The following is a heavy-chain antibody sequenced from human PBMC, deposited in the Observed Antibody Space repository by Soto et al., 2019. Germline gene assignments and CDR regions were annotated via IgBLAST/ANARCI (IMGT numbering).Heavy chain of an antibody. CDR2: ISGSGGST. D-gene: IGHD1-20*01. J-gene: IGHJ6*02. V-gene: IGHV3-23*01. CDR3: AKARITGALYYYYGMVV. Sequence: GGSLRLSCAASGFTFSSYAMSWVRQAPGKGLEWVSAISGSGGSTYYADSVKGRFTISRDNSKNTLYLQMNSLRAEDTAIYYCAKARITGALYYYYGMVVWGQGTTVTVSS. CDR1: GFTFSSYA.